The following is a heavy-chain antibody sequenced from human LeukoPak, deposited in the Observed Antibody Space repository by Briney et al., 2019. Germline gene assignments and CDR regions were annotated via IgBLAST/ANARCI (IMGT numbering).Heavy chain of an antibody. J-gene: IGHJ5*02. CDR1: GGTFSSYA. Sequence: VKVSCKASGGTFSSYAISWVRQAPGQGLEWMGGIIPIFGTANYAQKFQGRVTITTDESTSTAYMELSSLRSEDTAVYYCARGRSSSANWFDPWGQGTLVTVSS. V-gene: IGHV1-69*05. CDR2: IIPIFGTA. D-gene: IGHD6-6*01. CDR3: ARGRSSSANWFDP.